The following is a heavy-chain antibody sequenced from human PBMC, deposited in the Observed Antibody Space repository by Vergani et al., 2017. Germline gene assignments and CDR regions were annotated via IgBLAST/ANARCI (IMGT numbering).Heavy chain of an antibody. D-gene: IGHD2-2*01. CDR2: IKSKTDGGTT. CDR3: TTDRDLYQLLLGAFDI. J-gene: IGHJ3*02. CDR1: GFTFSSYA. V-gene: IGHV3-15*01. Sequence: EVQLLESGGGLVQPGRSLRLSCAASGFTFSSYAMHWVRQAPGKGLEWVGRIKSKTDGGTTDYAAPVKGRFTISRDDSKNTLYLQMNSLKTEDTAVYYCTTDRDLYQLLLGAFDIWGQGTMVTVSS.